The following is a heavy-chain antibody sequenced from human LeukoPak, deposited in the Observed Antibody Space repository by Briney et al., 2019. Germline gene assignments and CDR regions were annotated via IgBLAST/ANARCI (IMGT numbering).Heavy chain of an antibody. Sequence: SGSGGSTYYADSVKGRFTISRDNSKNTLYLQMNSLRAEDTAVYYCAKDKADYGDSPYFDYWGQGTLVTVSS. V-gene: IGHV3-23*01. D-gene: IGHD4-17*01. J-gene: IGHJ4*02. CDR3: AKDKADYGDSPYFDY. CDR2: SGSGGST.